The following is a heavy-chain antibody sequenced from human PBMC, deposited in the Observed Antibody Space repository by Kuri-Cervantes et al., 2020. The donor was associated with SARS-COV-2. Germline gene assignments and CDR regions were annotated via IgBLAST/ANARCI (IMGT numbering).Heavy chain of an antibody. Sequence: SETLSLTCTVSGDSISSSSYYWGWIRQPPGKGLEWIGSIYYSGSTYYNPSLKSRVTISVDTSKNQFSLKLSSVTAADTAVYYCARLGVVPAAIQIDYWGQGTLVTVSS. CDR2: IYYSGST. V-gene: IGHV4-39*01. CDR3: ARLGVVPAAIQIDY. D-gene: IGHD2-2*02. J-gene: IGHJ4*02. CDR1: GDSISSSSYY.